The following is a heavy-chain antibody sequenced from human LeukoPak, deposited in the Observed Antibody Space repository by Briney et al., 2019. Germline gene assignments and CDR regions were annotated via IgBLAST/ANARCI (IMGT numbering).Heavy chain of an antibody. V-gene: IGHV4-4*02. CDR2: IYHSGST. J-gene: IGHJ4*02. CDR1: GGSISSSNW. CDR3: ARGNYDYVWGSYRSLVYFDY. Sequence: SETLTLTCAVSGGSISSSNWWSWVRQPPGKGLEWIGEIYHSGSTNYNPSLKSRVTISVDKSKNQFSLKLSSVTAADTAVYYCARGNYDYVWGSYRSLVYFDYWGQGTLVTVSS. D-gene: IGHD3-16*02.